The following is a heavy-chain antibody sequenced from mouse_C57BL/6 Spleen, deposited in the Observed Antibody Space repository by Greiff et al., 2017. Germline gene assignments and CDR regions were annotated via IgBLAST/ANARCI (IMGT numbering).Heavy chain of an antibody. D-gene: IGHD1-1*01. V-gene: IGHV5-4*03. Sequence: EVNLVESGGGLVKPGGSLKLSCAASGFTFSSYAMSWVRQTPEKRLEWVATISDGGSYTYYPDNVKGRFTISRDNAKNNLYLQMSHLKSEDTAMYYCARGFITTVVAHWYFDVWGTGTTVTVSS. CDR2: ISDGGSYT. J-gene: IGHJ1*03. CDR3: ARGFITTVVAHWYFDV. CDR1: GFTFSSYA.